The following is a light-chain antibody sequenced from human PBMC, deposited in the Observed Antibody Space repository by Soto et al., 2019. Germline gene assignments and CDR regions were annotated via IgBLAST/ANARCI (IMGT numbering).Light chain of an antibody. CDR3: QQYGSSGT. CDR1: QSVSNNY. Sequence: EIVLTQSACTLSLSAGERATLSWGASQSVSNNYLAWYQQKPGQAPRLLIYGASNRVTGIPDRFSGSGSGTDSTLTTSRLEPEDFAVYYCQQYGSSGTFGQGTKVDIK. J-gene: IGKJ1*01. V-gene: IGKV3-20*01. CDR2: GAS.